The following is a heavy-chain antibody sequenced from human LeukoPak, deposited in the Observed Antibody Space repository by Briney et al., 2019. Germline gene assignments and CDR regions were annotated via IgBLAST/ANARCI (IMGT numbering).Heavy chain of an antibody. J-gene: IGHJ6*02. D-gene: IGHD3-3*01. V-gene: IGHV4-34*01. Sequence: SETLSLTCAVYGGSFSGYYWSWIRQPPGKGLEWIGEINHSGSTNYNPSLQSRVTISVDTSKNQFSLKLSSVTAADTAVYYCARSKPYDFWSGYYPTLYGMDVWGQGTTVTVSS. CDR2: INHSGST. CDR3: ARSKPYDFWSGYYPTLYGMDV. CDR1: GGSFSGYY.